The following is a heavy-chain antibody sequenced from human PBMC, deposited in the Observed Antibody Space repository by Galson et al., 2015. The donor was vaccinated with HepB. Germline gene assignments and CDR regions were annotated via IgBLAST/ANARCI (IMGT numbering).Heavy chain of an antibody. Sequence: SLRLSCAASGFTFSSYGMHWVRQAPGKGLEWVAVISYDGSNKYYADSVKGRFTISRDNSKNTLYLQMNSLRAEDTAVYYCAKDGLRWDYYYYMDVWGKGTTVTVSS. V-gene: IGHV3-30*18. D-gene: IGHD4-23*01. CDR3: AKDGLRWDYYYYMDV. J-gene: IGHJ6*03. CDR1: GFTFSSYG. CDR2: ISYDGSNK.